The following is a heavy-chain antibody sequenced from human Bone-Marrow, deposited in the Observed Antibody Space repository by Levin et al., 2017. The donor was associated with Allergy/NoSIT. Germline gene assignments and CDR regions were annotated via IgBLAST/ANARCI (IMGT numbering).Heavy chain of an antibody. Sequence: PPGGSLRLSCAASGFTFSNYWMSWVRQAPGKGLQWVANIAHDGSEKYYVDSVKGRFTISRDNTKNSLYLQMDSLRVEDTAVFYCASLMRGSSWDYWGQGTLVTVSS. V-gene: IGHV3-7*01. D-gene: IGHD6-13*01. CDR1: GFTFSNYW. CDR2: IAHDGSEK. CDR3: ASLMRGSSWDY. J-gene: IGHJ4*02.